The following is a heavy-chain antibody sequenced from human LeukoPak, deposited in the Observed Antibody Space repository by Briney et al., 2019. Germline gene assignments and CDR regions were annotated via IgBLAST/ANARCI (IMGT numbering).Heavy chain of an antibody. J-gene: IGHJ4*02. D-gene: IGHD3-3*01. CDR3: AGTYYDFWSGYFRLEEFDY. CDR1: GGSISNITYY. Sequence: SETLSLTCTVSGGSISNITYYWGWIRQPPGKGLEWIGSIYYSGSTYYSPSLKSRVTISVDTSKNQFSLKLSSVTAADTAVYYCAGTYYDFWSGYFRLEEFDYWGQGTLVTVSS. V-gene: IGHV4-39*07. CDR2: IYYSGST.